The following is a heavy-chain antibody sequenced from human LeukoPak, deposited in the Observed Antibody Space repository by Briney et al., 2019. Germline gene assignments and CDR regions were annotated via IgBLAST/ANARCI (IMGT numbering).Heavy chain of an antibody. CDR1: GFTFISYW. CDR3: ARATGRFKGTHFDY. D-gene: IGHD1-14*01. Sequence: PGGSLRLSCAASGFTFISYWMSWVRQAPGKGLEWVANIKQDGSEKYYVDSVKGRFTISIDNAKNSLYLQMNSLRAEDTAVYYCARATGRFKGTHFDYWGQGTLVTVSS. CDR2: IKQDGSEK. V-gene: IGHV3-7*04. J-gene: IGHJ4*02.